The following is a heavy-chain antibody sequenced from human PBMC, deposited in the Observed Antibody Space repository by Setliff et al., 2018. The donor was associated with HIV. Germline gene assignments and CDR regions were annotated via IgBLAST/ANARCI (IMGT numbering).Heavy chain of an antibody. CDR2: ISPRGIA. D-gene: IGHD6-19*01. CDR1: GGSIDNYY. CDR3: ARVGRSDGWPFFDY. V-gene: IGHV4-59*12. Sequence: PSETLSLTCSVSGGSIDNYYWSWIRQSPGKGLEWVGYISPRGIARYSPSPKSRASISADTSKNQVSLNLTSVTAADTALFYCARVGRSDGWPFFDYWGQGALVTVSS. J-gene: IGHJ4*02.